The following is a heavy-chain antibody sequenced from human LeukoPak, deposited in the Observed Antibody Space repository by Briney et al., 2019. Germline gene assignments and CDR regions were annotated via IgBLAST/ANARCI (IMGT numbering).Heavy chain of an antibody. V-gene: IGHV4-4*02. Sequence: PSETLSLTCAVSGGSISSSNWWSWVRQPPGKGLEWIGSIYYSGSTYYNPSLKSRVTISVDTCKNQFSLKLTSVTAADTAVYYCARYHNGYDDYWGQGTLVTVSS. CDR3: ARYHNGYDDY. D-gene: IGHD5-12*01. J-gene: IGHJ4*02. CDR2: IYYSGST. CDR1: GGSISSSNW.